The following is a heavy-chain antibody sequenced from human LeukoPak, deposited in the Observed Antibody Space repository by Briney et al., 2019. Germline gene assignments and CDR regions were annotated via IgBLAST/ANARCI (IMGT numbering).Heavy chain of an antibody. Sequence: PGGSLRLSCAASGFTFSSYSMNWVRRAPGKGLEWVSSISSSSSYIYYADSVKGRFTISRDNAKNSLYLQMNSLRAEDTAVYYCARAIADRVYDAFDIWGQGTMVTVSS. CDR3: ARAIADRVYDAFDI. V-gene: IGHV3-21*01. J-gene: IGHJ3*02. CDR2: ISSSSSYI. CDR1: GFTFSSYS. D-gene: IGHD6-6*01.